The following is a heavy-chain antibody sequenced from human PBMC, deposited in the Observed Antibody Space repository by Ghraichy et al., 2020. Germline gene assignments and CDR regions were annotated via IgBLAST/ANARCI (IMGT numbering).Heavy chain of an antibody. V-gene: IGHV4-39*01. CDR2: IYYSGST. D-gene: IGHD3-10*01. CDR3: ARLLGVGWVLWFGEQNWFDP. J-gene: IGHJ5*02. CDR1: GGSISSSSYY. Sequence: SETLSLTCTVSGGSISSSSYYWGWIRQPPGKGLEWIGSIYYSGSTYYNPSLKSRVTISVDTSKNQFSLKLSSVTAADTAVYYCARLLGVGWVLWFGEQNWFDPWGQGTLVTVSS.